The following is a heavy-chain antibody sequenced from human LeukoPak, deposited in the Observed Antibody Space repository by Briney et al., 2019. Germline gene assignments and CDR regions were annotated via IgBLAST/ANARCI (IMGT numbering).Heavy chain of an antibody. CDR1: GFTFSSYG. V-gene: IGHV3-30*03. J-gene: IGHJ4*02. D-gene: IGHD5-18*01. CDR3: ARESFVEQLWLYNPFDY. Sequence: PSGGSLRLSCAASGFTFSSYGMHWVRQAPGKGLEWVAVISYDGSNKYYADSVKGRFTISRDNSKNTLYLQMSSLRAEDTAVYYCARESFVEQLWLYNPFDYWGQGTLVTVSS. CDR2: ISYDGSNK.